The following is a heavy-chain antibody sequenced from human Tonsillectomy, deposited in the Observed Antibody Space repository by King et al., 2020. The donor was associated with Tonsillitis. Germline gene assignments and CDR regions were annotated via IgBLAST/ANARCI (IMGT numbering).Heavy chain of an antibody. CDR3: ARVSGDYSILTGFEY. V-gene: IGHV1-18*01. CDR2: ISTYNGNT. J-gene: IGHJ4*02. Sequence: VQLVESGAEVKKPGASVKVSCKAFGYTFSSCGISWVRQAPGQGLEWMGWISTYNGNTNYAQKFQGRVTMTTDTSASTAYMELRSLRSDDTAVYYCARVSGDYSILTGFEYWGQGTLVTVSS. CDR1: GYTFSSCG. D-gene: IGHD3-9*01.